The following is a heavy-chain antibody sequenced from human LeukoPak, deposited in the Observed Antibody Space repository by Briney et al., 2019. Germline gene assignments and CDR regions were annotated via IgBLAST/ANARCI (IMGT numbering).Heavy chain of an antibody. CDR1: GFTFSMYE. V-gene: IGHV3-48*03. Sequence: GGSLSLSCAASGFTFSMYEMNWVRQAPGKGLEWVSYISSSGSTIYYADSVKGRFTISRDNAKKSLSLQMNSLRAEDTAVYYCARVTSYLHYFDNWGQGTLVIVSS. CDR2: ISSSGSTI. CDR3: ARVTSYLHYFDN. J-gene: IGHJ4*02. D-gene: IGHD2-2*01.